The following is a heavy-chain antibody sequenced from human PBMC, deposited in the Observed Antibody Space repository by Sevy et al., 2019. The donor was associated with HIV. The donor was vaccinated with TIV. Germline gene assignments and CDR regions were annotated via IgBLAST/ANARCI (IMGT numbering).Heavy chain of an antibody. Sequence: GGSLRPSCAASGVTVDDSAMHWVRQVPGKGLEWVSGFSWNSASIGYADSVKGRFTISRDNVNNSLYLQMNSLRPEDTALYYCAKARGGYRNYYYYGLDVWGQGTTVTVSS. J-gene: IGHJ6*02. CDR2: FSWNSASI. V-gene: IGHV3-9*01. CDR1: GVTVDDSA. CDR3: AKARGGYRNYYYYGLDV. D-gene: IGHD3-22*01.